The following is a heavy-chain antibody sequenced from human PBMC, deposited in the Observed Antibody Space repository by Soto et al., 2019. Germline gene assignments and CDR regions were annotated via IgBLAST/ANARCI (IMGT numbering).Heavy chain of an antibody. CDR1: GFTFSSYG. V-gene: IGHV3-30*18. J-gene: IGHJ4*02. CDR3: AKVNGGCDWGRVNY. D-gene: IGHD5-12*01. CDR2: ISYDGSNK. Sequence: QVQLVESGGGVVQPGRSLRLSCAASGFTFSSYGMHWVRQAPGKGLEWVAVISYDGSNKYYADSVKGRFTISRDNSQNPLYLQMNSLGAEGTVVYYCAKVNGGCDWGRVNYWGQGTLVTVSS.